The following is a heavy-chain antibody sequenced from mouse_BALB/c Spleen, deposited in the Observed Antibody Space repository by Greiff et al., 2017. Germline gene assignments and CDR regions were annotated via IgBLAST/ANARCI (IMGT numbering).Heavy chain of an antibody. CDR2: ISYDGSN. D-gene: IGHD2-4*01. J-gene: IGHJ4*01. Sequence: DVKLQESGPGLVKPSQSLSLTCSVTGYSITSGYYWNWIRQFPGNKLEWMGYISYDGSNNYNPSLKNRISITRDTSKNQFFLKLNSVTTEDTATYYCARGTMIYAMDYWGQGTSVTVSS. CDR1: GYSITSGYY. V-gene: IGHV3-6*02. CDR3: ARGTMIYAMDY.